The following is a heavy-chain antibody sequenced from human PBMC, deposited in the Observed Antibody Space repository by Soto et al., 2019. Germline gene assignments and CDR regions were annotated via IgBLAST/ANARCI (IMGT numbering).Heavy chain of an antibody. Sequence: GGSLRLSCAASGFTFSSYAMSWVRQAPGKGLEWVSAISGSGGSTYYADSVKGRFTISRDNSKNTLYLQMNSLRAEDTAVYYCAKIKRYGSGSYQPYDAFDIWGQGTMVTVSS. CDR1: GFTFSSYA. CDR2: ISGSGGST. CDR3: AKIKRYGSGSYQPYDAFDI. D-gene: IGHD3-10*01. V-gene: IGHV3-23*01. J-gene: IGHJ3*02.